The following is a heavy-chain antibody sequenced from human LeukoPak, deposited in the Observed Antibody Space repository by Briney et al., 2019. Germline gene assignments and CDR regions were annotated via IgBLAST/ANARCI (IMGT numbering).Heavy chain of an antibody. D-gene: IGHD1-20*01. CDR3: AGGDYNWNGFDP. CDR2: ITRSSTTI. J-gene: IGHJ5*02. Sequence: GGSCTLSSAAYTFELSIGRECRARRSPDNWKKWVSYITRSSTTIYYADSVKGRFTISRDNAKNSLYLQMNSLRVEDTAIYYCAGGDYNWNGFDPWGQGTLVTVSS. CDR1: TFELSIGR. V-gene: IGHV3-48*01.